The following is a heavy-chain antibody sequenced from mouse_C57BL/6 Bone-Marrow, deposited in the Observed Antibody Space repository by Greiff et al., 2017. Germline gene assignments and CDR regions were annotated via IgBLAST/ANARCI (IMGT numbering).Heavy chain of an antibody. V-gene: IGHV5-16*01. CDR2: INYDGSIT. D-gene: IGHD1-1*01. J-gene: IGHJ2*01. CDR1: GFTFSDHY. CDR3: ARAPYYGSSPDY. Sequence: EVHLVESEGGLVQPGSSMKLSCTASGFTFSDHYMSWVRQVPEKGLEWVSNINYDGSITYYLDSLKSRFFISRDNADNILYLQMGSLKSEDTATYYCARAPYYGSSPDYWGQGTTLTVSS.